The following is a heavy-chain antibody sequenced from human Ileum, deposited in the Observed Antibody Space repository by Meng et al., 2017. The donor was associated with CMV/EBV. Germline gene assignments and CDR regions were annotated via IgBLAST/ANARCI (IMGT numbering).Heavy chain of an antibody. CDR1: GFTFSLYA. Sequence: GGSLRLSCAASGFTFSLYAVHWVRQAPAKGLEWVAVSSSDGNVKFYADAVKGRFPISRDNAKNTLYVQMSSLRTDDTAVYYCARASRWRQLGGMDVWGQGTTVTVSS. D-gene: IGHD5-24*01. V-gene: IGHV3-30*04. CDR2: SSSDGNVK. J-gene: IGHJ6*02. CDR3: ARASRWRQLGGMDV.